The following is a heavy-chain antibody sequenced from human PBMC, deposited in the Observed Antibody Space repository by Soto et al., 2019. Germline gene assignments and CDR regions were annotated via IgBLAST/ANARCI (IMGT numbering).Heavy chain of an antibody. J-gene: IGHJ5*02. Sequence: SETLSLTCTVSGGSISSYYWIWIRQPPGKGLEWIGYIYYSGSTNYNPSLKSRVTISVDTSKNQFSLKLSSVTAADTAVYYCARHPSDFWFDPWGQGTLVTVSS. CDR1: GGSISSYY. CDR2: IYYSGST. V-gene: IGHV4-59*08. CDR3: ARHPSDFWFDP. D-gene: IGHD2-21*02.